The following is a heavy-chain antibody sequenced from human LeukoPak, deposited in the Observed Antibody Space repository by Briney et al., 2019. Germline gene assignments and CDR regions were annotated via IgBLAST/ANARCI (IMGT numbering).Heavy chain of an antibody. CDR2: IYHSGST. Sequence: SETLSLTCTVSGYSISSGYYWGWIRQPPGKGLEWIGSIYHSGSTYYNPSLKSRVTIPVDTSKNQFSLKLSSVTAADTAVYYCARDSGSYHDIDYWGQGTLVTVSS. CDR3: ARDSGSYHDIDY. V-gene: IGHV4-38-2*02. J-gene: IGHJ4*02. D-gene: IGHD1-26*01. CDR1: GYSISSGYY.